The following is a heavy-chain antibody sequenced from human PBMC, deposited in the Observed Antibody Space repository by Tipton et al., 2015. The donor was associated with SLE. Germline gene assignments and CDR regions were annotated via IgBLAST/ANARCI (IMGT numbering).Heavy chain of an antibody. CDR2: VFPGGSST. Sequence: SLRLSCAASGFTFSSYAMSWVRQAPGKGLEWVSVVFPGGSSTYYADPVKGRFTISRNNSQNMVYLRMNSLRVEDTAIYYCAKVGTISGAFTAADSWGQGTLVTVSS. V-gene: IGHV3-23*03. CDR1: GFTFSSYA. D-gene: IGHD3-3*01. J-gene: IGHJ4*02. CDR3: AKVGTISGAFTAADS.